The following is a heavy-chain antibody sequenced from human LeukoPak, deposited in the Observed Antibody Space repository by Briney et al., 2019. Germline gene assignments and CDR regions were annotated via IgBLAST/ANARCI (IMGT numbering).Heavy chain of an antibody. D-gene: IGHD3-22*01. J-gene: IGHJ3*02. CDR1: GGSISSYY. CDR2: IYYSGST. CDR3: ARDLGDDSSGLFDI. V-gene: IGHV4-59*06. Sequence: SETLSLTCTVSGGSISSYYWSWIRQHPGKGLEWIGYIYYSGSTYYNPSLKSRVTISVDTSKNQFSLKLSSVTAADTAVYYCARDLGDDSSGLFDIWGQGTMVTVSS.